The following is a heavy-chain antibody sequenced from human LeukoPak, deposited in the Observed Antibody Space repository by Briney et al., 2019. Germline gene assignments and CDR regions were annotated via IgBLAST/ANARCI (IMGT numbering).Heavy chain of an antibody. CDR3: ARVPRARGITGYFFDY. J-gene: IGHJ4*02. D-gene: IGHD1-14*01. V-gene: IGHV3-30-3*01. CDR2: ISYDGSNK. CDR1: GFTFSSYA. Sequence: GRSLRLSCAASGFTFSSYAMHWVRQAPGKGLEWVAVISYDGSNKYYADSVKGRFTISRDDSKSTLYLEMNSLRAEDTAVYYCARVPRARGITGYFFDYWGQGTLVTVSS.